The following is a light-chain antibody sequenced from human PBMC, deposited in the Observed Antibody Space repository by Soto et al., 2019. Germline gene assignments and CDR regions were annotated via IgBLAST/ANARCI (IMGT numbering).Light chain of an antibody. CDR3: QQRSNWPRT. CDR1: QSVSSY. CDR2: DAS. J-gene: IGKJ1*01. V-gene: IGKV3-11*01. Sequence: EIVLTQSPATLSLSPGERATLSCRASQSVSSYVAWYQQKPGQAPRLLIYDASDRATGSTARFSCSGSGTDVTLTISSLEPEDFAVYYCQQRSNWPRTFGQGTKVEIQ.